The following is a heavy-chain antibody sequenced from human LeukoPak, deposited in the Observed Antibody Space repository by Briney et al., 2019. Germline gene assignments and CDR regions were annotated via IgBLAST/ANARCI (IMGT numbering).Heavy chain of an antibody. V-gene: IGHV3-23*01. Sequence: GGSLRLSCAASGLTFSIYAMSWVRQAPGKGLEWVSTISGSGDSTYYADSVKGRVTISRDNSRNTVYLHMNSLRAEDTAVYYCAREWDNEDDYWGQGTLVTVSS. D-gene: IGHD1/OR15-1a*01. J-gene: IGHJ4*02. CDR1: GLTFSIYA. CDR2: ISGSGDST. CDR3: AREWDNEDDY.